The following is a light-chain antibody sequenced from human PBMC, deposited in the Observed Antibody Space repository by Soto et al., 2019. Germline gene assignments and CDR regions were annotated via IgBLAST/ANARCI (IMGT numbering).Light chain of an antibody. V-gene: IGKV3-15*01. Sequence: EIVMTQSPATLSVSPGERATLSCRASQSVRSNLAWYQQQPGQAPRLLIYGASTRSTGIPARFSGSGSRTEFTLPISSLQSVDCAVYYYQQSNNWPPVTFGGGTKVEIK. J-gene: IGKJ4*01. CDR2: GAS. CDR1: QSVRSN. CDR3: QQSNNWPPVT.